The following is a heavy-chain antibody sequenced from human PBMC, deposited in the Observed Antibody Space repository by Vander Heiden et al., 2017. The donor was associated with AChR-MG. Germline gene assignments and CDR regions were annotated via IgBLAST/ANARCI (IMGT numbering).Heavy chain of an antibody. Sequence: EVQLVQSGAEVKKPGESLQISCQGSGYRFTNYWIGWVRQMPGKGLEWVGIIDPSDSDTRYSPSFEGQVTISADKSISTAYLQWSSLQASDTAMFYCARLGSDYDNWFEPWGQGTLVTVSS. J-gene: IGHJ5*02. V-gene: IGHV5-51*03. CDR3: ARLGSDYDNWFEP. D-gene: IGHD4-17*01. CDR2: IDPSDSDT. CDR1: GYRFTNYW.